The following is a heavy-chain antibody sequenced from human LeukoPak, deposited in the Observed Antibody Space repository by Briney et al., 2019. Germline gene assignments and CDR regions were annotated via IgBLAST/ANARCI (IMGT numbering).Heavy chain of an antibody. J-gene: IGHJ4*02. CDR3: ARVGITGTFDY. D-gene: IGHD1-7*01. V-gene: IGHV3-13*01. Sequence: AGGSLRLSCAASGSTFSSYDMHWVRQATGKGLEWVSAIGTAGDTYYPGSVKGRFTIYRENAKNSLYLQMNSLRAGDTAVYYCARVGITGTFDYWGQGTLVTVSS. CDR1: GSTFSSYD. CDR2: IGTAGDT.